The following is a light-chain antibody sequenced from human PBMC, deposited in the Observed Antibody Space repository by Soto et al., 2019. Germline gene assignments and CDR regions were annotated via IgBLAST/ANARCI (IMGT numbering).Light chain of an antibody. Sequence: QSVLTQPASVSGSPGQSITISCTGTSSDVGGYNYVSWYQQHPGKPPNLMIYEVSNRPSGVSNRFSGSKSGNTASLTISGLQAEDEADYYCSSYTSSSTPHVVFGGGTKLTVL. CDR1: SSDVGGYNY. CDR2: EVS. J-gene: IGLJ2*01. V-gene: IGLV2-14*01. CDR3: SSYTSSSTPHVV.